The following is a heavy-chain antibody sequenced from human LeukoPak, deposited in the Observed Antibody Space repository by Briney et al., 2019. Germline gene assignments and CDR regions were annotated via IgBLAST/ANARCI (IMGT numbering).Heavy chain of an antibody. CDR3: ATVGRETAVVGPGALFTS. D-gene: IGHD6-19*01. CDR1: GYTFTSYD. Sequence: GASVKVSCKASGYTFTSYDINWVRQATGQGLEWMRWMNPNSGNTGYAQKFQGRVTMTRNTSISTAYMELSSLRSEDTAVYYCATVGRETAVVGPGALFTSWGQGTLVTVSS. V-gene: IGHV1-8*01. CDR2: MNPNSGNT. J-gene: IGHJ5*02.